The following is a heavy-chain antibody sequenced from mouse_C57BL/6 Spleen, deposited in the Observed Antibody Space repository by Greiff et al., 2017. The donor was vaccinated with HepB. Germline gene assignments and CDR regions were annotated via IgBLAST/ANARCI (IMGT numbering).Heavy chain of an antibody. J-gene: IGHJ4*01. V-gene: IGHV1-39*01. CDR1: GYSFTDYN. Sequence: VQLKESGPELVKPGASVKISCKASGYSFTDYNMNWVKQSNGKSLEWIGVINPNYGTTSYNQKFKGKATLTVDQSSSTAYMQLNSLTSEDSAVYYCAREITTVVDGYYAMDYWGQGTSVTVSS. D-gene: IGHD1-1*01. CDR3: AREITTVVDGYYAMDY. CDR2: INPNYGTT.